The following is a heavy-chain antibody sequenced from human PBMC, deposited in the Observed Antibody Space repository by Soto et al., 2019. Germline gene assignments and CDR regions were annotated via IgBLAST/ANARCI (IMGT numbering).Heavy chain of an antibody. D-gene: IGHD3-3*01. V-gene: IGHV4-59*01. CDR2: IYYSGST. J-gene: IGHJ6*03. CDR3: ARSLTARAFWSGYEEPGEYYYYMDV. CDR1: GDSIISYY. Sequence: SETLSLTCAVSGDSIISYYGSWIRQPPGTGLERIGYIYYSGSTNYNPSLKSRVTISVDTSKNQFSLKLSSVTAADTAVYYCARSLTARAFWSGYEEPGEYYYYMDVWGKGTTVTVSS.